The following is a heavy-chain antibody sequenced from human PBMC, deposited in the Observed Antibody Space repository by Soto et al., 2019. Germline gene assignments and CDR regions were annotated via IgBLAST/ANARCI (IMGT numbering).Heavy chain of an antibody. CDR2: IRNDGSDK. V-gene: IGHV3-33*01. Sequence: PGESLKISCAASGFIFSPYGIHWVRQAPGKGLEWVALIRNDGSDKYYAESVTGRFTISRDNSKNTVYLQMNSLRAEDTALYFCARAPRMAPFDIWGQGTMVTVSS. CDR3: ARAPRMAPFDI. J-gene: IGHJ3*02. CDR1: GFIFSPYG.